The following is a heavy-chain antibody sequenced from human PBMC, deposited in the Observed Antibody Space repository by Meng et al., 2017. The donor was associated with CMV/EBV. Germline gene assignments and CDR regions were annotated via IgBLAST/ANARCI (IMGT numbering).Heavy chain of an antibody. V-gene: IGHV3-30-3*01. CDR1: GFTFRTYS. CDR3: ASGIVAATYFDY. Sequence: GAGSGFTFRTYSMHWVRQAPGKGLEWVAVISYDGSNKYYADYVKGRFTISRDNSKNTLYLQMDSLRDEDTAVYYCASGIVAATYFDYWGQGTLVTVSS. D-gene: IGHD1-26*01. CDR2: ISYDGSNK. J-gene: IGHJ4*02.